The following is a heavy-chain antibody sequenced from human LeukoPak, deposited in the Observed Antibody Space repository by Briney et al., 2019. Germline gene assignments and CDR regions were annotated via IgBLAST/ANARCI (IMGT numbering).Heavy chain of an antibody. V-gene: IGHV4-4*07. D-gene: IGHD2-2*01. CDR2: IYTSGNT. CDR1: GGSISSYY. Sequence: PSETLSLTCTVSGGSISSYYWSWIRQPAGKGLEWIGRIYTSGNTNYNPSLKSRVTMSVDTSKKQFSLKLSSVTAADTAVYYCARGPADCSSTSCYAFDAFDIWGQGTMVTVSS. CDR3: ARGPADCSSTSCYAFDAFDI. J-gene: IGHJ3*02.